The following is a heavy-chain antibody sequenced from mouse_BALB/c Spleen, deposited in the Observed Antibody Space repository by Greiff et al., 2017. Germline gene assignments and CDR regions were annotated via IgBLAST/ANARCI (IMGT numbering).Heavy chain of an antibody. CDR3: ARSGHYYGSSNYFDY. V-gene: IGHV1-54*01. Sequence: VKLMESGAELVRPGTSVKVSCKASGYAFTNYLIEWVKQRPGQGLEWIGVINPGSGGTNYNEKFKGKATLTADKSSSTAYMQLSSLTSDDSAVYFCARSGHYYGSSNYFDYWGQGTTLTVSS. CDR1: GYAFTNYL. D-gene: IGHD1-1*01. CDR2: INPGSGGT. J-gene: IGHJ2*01.